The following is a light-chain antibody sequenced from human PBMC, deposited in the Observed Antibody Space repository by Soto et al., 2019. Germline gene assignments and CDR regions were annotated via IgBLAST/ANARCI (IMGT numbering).Light chain of an antibody. CDR2: AAS. J-gene: IGKJ4*01. V-gene: IGKV1-39*01. Sequence: DIQLTQSPSSLSASVVDRVTITFRASQSIRSHLNWYQQKPGKAPKLLIYAASSLQSGVPSRFSGSGSGTDFTLTISSLQPEDFATYYCQQSYSTPLTFGGGTKVDIK. CDR1: QSIRSH. CDR3: QQSYSTPLT.